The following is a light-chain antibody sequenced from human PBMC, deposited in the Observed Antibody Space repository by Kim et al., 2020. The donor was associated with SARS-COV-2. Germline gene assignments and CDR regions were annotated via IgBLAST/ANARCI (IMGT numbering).Light chain of an antibody. J-gene: IGLJ3*02. CDR2: RNN. CDR1: SNNVGNEG. CDR3: SAWDSSLNAWV. V-gene: IGLV10-54*01. Sequence: LTQPPSVSKGLRQTATLTCTGNSNNVGNEGVAWLQQHQGHPPKLLSYRNNNRPSGISERLSASRSGNTASLTITGLQPEDEADYYCSAWDSSLNAWVFGGGTQLTVL.